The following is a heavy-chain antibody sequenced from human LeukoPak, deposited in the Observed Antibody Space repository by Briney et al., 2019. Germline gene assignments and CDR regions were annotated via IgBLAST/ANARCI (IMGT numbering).Heavy chain of an antibody. CDR2: ISSSSSTI. J-gene: IGHJ5*02. V-gene: IGHV3-48*02. D-gene: IGHD4-17*01. CDR3: AREAVNDYGDYVFWFDP. Sequence: PGGSLRLSCVASGFTFSSYSMNWVRQAPRKGLEWVSYISSSSSTIYYADSVKGRFTISRDNAKNSLYLQMNSLRDEDTAVYYCAREAVNDYGDYVFWFDPWGQGTLVTVSS. CDR1: GFTFSSYS.